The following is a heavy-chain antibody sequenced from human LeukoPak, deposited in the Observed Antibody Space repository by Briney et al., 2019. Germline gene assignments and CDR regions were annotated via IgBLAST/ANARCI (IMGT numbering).Heavy chain of an antibody. CDR2: ISADNGNT. Sequence: GASVKVSCKASGYTFTSYGISWVRQAPGQGLEWMGWISADNGNTNYAQKLQGRVTMTTDTSTSTAYMELRSLRSDDTAVYYCARQGLVVVAATRYYYYGMDVWGQGTTVTVSS. D-gene: IGHD2-15*01. CDR1: GYTFTSYG. J-gene: IGHJ6*02. V-gene: IGHV1-18*01. CDR3: ARQGLVVVAATRYYYYGMDV.